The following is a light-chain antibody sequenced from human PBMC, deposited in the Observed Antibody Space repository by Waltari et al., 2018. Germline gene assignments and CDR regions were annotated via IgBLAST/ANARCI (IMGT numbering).Light chain of an antibody. V-gene: IGKV4-1*01. J-gene: IGKJ2*01. CDR3: QHYFSIPPHT. CDR1: QRVLYNPNNKNY. Sequence: DIVMTQSPEYLAVSLGERATINCQSSQRVLYNPNNKNYLAWYQPKPGQPPSLLIYWASTRESGVPDRFTGSGSGTDFTLTISSLQAEDVAVYYCQHYFSIPPHTFGQGTKLEIK. CDR2: WAS.